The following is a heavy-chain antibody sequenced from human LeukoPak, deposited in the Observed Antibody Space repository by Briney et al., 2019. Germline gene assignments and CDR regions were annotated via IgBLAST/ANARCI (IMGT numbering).Heavy chain of an antibody. CDR3: ARDSSNWRQYDC. J-gene: IGHJ4*02. V-gene: IGHV4-4*07. D-gene: IGHD1-1*01. Sequence: PSETLSLTCTVSGGSISSYYWSWIRQPAGKGLEWIGRIYTSGSTNCNPSLKSRVTMSVDTSRNQFSLNLSSVTAADTAMYYCARDSSNWRQYDCWGQGTLVTVSS. CDR2: IYTSGST. CDR1: GGSISSYY.